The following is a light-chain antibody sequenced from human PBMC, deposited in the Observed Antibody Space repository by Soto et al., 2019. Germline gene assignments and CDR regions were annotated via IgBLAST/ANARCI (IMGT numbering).Light chain of an antibody. V-gene: IGKV3D-15*01. J-gene: IGKJ1*01. CDR3: QQYNNWPPAWT. CDR1: HSASSY. CDR2: DAS. Sequence: EIVLTQSPATLSLSPGERATLSCRASHSASSYVAWYQQKPGQAPRLLIYDASTRATGIPARFSGSGSGTEFTLTISSLQSEDFAVYYCQQYNNWPPAWTFGQGTKVDIK.